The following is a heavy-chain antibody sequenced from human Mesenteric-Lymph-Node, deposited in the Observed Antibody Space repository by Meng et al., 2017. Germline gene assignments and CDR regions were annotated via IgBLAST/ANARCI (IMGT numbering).Heavy chain of an antibody. V-gene: IGHV3-53*01. CDR2: IYSGGST. CDR1: GFTVSSNY. J-gene: IGHJ4*02. Sequence: GESLKISCAASGFTVSSNYMSWVRQAPGKGLEWVSVIYSGGSTYYADSVKGRFTISRDNSKNTLYLQMNSLRAEDTALYYCARASSSSWYFDYWGQGTLVTVSS. D-gene: IGHD6-13*01. CDR3: ARASSSSWYFDY.